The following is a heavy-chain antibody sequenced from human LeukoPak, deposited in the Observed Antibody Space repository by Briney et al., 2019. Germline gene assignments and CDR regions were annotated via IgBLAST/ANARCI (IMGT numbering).Heavy chain of an antibody. CDR1: GFTFSSYA. D-gene: IGHD5-12*01. CDR3: VNLGRYSGYDWGFDY. J-gene: IGHJ4*02. V-gene: IGHV3-64D*06. CDR2: ISSNGGST. Sequence: GGSLRLSCSASGFTFSSYAMHWVRQAPGKGLEYVSAISSNGGSTYYADSVKGRFTISRDNSKNTLYPQMSSLRAEDTAVYYCVNLGRYSGYDWGFDYWGQGTLVTVSS.